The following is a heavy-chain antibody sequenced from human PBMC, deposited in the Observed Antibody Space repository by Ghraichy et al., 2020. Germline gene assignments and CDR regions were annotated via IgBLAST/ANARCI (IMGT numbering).Heavy chain of an antibody. CDR2: INHSGST. J-gene: IGHJ4*02. CDR1: GGSFSGYY. Sequence: SETLSLTCAVYGGSFSGYYWSWIRQPPGKGLEWIGEINHSGSTNYNPSLKSRVTISVDTSKNQFSLKLSSVTAADTAVYYCARETKLRFLSYWGQGTLVTVSS. V-gene: IGHV4-34*01. CDR3: ARETKLRFLSY. D-gene: IGHD3-3*01.